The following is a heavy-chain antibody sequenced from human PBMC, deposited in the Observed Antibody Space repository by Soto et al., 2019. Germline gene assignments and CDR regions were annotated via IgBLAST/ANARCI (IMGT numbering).Heavy chain of an antibody. D-gene: IGHD6-13*01. CDR2: IYYSGST. Sequence: SETLSLTCTVSGGSISSYYWSWIRQPPGKGLEWIGYIYYSGSTNYNPSLKSRVTISVDTSKNQFSLKLSSVTAADTAVYYCARDRATSSSWLSYYYYGMDVWGQGTTVTVSS. J-gene: IGHJ6*02. V-gene: IGHV4-59*01. CDR3: ARDRATSSSWLSYYYYGMDV. CDR1: GGSISSYY.